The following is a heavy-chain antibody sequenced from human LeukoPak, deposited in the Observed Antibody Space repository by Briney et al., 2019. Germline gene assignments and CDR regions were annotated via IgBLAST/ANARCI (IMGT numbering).Heavy chain of an antibody. Sequence: GASVKVSCKASGYTFTSYGFNWVRQAPGQGFEWMGWISAYYGNTKYAQKLQGRVTMTTDTSTSTAYMELRSLRSDDTAVYYCARDDVYGDRDFDYWGQGTVVTVSS. V-gene: IGHV1-18*01. J-gene: IGHJ4*02. CDR1: GYTFTSYG. CDR2: ISAYYGNT. CDR3: ARDDVYGDRDFDY. D-gene: IGHD4-17*01.